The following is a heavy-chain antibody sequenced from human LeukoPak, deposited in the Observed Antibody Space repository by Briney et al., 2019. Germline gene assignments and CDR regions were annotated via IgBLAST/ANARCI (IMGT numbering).Heavy chain of an antibody. CDR3: ARQGNNWFDP. V-gene: IGHV3-11*06. CDR1: GFTFSDYY. Sequence: GRSLRLSCAASGFTFSDYYMSWIRQAPEKGLEWVSYISSSSNYTNYADSVKGRFTISRDNAKNSLYLQVNSLTAEDTAVYYCARQGNNWFDPWGQGTLVTVSS. J-gene: IGHJ5*02. CDR2: ISSSSNYT.